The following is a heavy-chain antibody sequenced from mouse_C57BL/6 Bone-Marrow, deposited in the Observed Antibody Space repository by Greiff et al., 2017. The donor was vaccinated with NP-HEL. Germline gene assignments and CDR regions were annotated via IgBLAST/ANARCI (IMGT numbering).Heavy chain of an antibody. Sequence: VQLQESGAELARPGASVKLSCKASGYTFTSYGISWVKQRTGQGLEWIGEIYPRSGNTYYNEKFKGKATLTADKSSSTAYMELRSLTSEDSAVYFCDHYYGSSSYWYVDVWGTGTTVTVSS. V-gene: IGHV1-81*01. CDR1: GYTFTSYG. CDR3: DHYYGSSSYWYVDV. CDR2: IYPRSGNT. J-gene: IGHJ1*03. D-gene: IGHD1-1*01.